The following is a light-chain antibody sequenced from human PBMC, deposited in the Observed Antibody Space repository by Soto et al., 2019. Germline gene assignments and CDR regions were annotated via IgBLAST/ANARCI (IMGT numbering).Light chain of an antibody. CDR3: QQYSNWPPWT. CDR2: GAS. Sequence: EIVMTQSPATLSVSPGERATLSCRASQHVNNNLAWYQHKPGQAPRLLIYGASTRATGIPARFGGSGSGTEFTLTIISLQSEDFAVYYCQQYSNWPPWTFGQGTKVEIK. CDR1: QHVNNN. J-gene: IGKJ1*01. V-gene: IGKV3-15*01.